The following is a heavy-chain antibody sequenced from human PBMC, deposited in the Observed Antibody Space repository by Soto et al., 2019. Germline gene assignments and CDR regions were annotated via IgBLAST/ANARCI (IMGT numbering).Heavy chain of an antibody. CDR2: ISAYNRNT. CDR3: ARDKGSSGPYYFDY. Sequence: QVQLVQSGAEVKKPGASVKVSCKASGYTVTNYGVSWVRQAPGQGLEWMGWISAYNRNTNYAHKLQGRVTMTTDRSTSTAYMELRSLRSDDTDTYYCARDKGSSGPYYFDYWGQGTLVTVSS. J-gene: IGHJ4*02. V-gene: IGHV1-18*01. D-gene: IGHD3-22*01. CDR1: GYTVTNYG.